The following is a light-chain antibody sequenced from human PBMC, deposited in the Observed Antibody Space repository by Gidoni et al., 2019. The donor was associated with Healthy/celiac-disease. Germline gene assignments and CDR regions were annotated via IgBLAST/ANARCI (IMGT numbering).Light chain of an antibody. V-gene: IGKV3-11*01. CDR2: DAS. CDR1: QSVSSY. CDR3: QQRSNWPPVT. J-gene: IGKJ5*01. Sequence: EIVLTQSPATLSLSPGDRATLSCRASQSVSSYVAWYQQKPGQAPRLLIYDASNRATGIPARCSGSGSGTEFTITISSLEPEDFAVYYCQQRSNWPPVTFGQGTRLEIK.